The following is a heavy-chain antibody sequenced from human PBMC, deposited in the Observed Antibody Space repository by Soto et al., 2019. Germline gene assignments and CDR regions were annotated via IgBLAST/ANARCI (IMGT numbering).Heavy chain of an antibody. J-gene: IGHJ3*02. V-gene: IGHV5-51*01. CDR3: ARRYSSSWSTDAFDI. CDR2: IYPGDSDT. Sequence: RGESLKISCKGSGYSFTSYWIGWVRQMPGKGLEWMGIIYPGDSDTRYSPSFQGQVTISADKSISTAYLQWSSLKASDTAMYYCARRYSSSWSTDAFDIWGQGTMVTVSS. CDR1: GYSFTSYW. D-gene: IGHD6-13*01.